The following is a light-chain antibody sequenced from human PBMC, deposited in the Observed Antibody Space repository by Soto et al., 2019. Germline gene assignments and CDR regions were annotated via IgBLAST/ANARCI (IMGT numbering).Light chain of an antibody. J-gene: IGKJ1*01. CDR1: QGISSY. CDR2: AAS. Sequence: AIRMTQSPSSLSASTGDRVTITCRASQGISSYLAWYQQKPGKAPKLLIYAASTLQSGVPSRLSGSGYGTDLNLTIRCLQSEDFETYYCQQYNSYSEAFGQGTQV. CDR3: QQYNSYSEA. V-gene: IGKV1-8*01.